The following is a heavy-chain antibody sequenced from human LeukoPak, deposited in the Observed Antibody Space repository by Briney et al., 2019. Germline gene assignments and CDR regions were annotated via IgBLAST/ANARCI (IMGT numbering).Heavy chain of an antibody. CDR3: ARDPTELGATHDY. CDR2: INWNGGST. CDR1: GFTFDDYG. Sequence: GGSLRLSCAASGFTFDDYGTSWVRQAPGKGLEWVSGINWNGGSTVYADSVKGRFTISRDNAKNSLYLQMNSLRAEDTALYYCARDPTELGATHDYWGQGTLVTVSS. V-gene: IGHV3-20*04. J-gene: IGHJ4*02. D-gene: IGHD1-26*01.